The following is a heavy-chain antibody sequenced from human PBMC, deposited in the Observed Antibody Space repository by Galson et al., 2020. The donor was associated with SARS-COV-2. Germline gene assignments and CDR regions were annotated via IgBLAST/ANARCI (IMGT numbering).Heavy chain of an antibody. Sequence: ASETLSLTCTVSGASITTYHWCWIRQSPRRGLERIGCVYYSGTTNDNPSLKSRVTISVDTSKNQFALKLRSMTVADTAVYYCAGDMAGGYNWFDPWGPGSLVTVSS. CDR2: VYYSGTT. D-gene: IGHD3-16*01. V-gene: IGHV4-59*12. J-gene: IGHJ5*02. CDR3: AGDMAGGYNWFDP. CDR1: GASITTYH.